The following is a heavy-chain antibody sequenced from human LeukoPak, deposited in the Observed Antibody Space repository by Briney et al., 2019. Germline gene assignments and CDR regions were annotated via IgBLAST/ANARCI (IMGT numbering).Heavy chain of an antibody. CDR2: IIPIIGTA. V-gene: IGHV1-69*05. D-gene: IGHD2-2*02. CDR3: ARDRCSSTSCYRPTSNNSFDP. J-gene: IGHJ5*02. CDR1: GGTFSSYA. Sequence: SVKVSCKASGGTFSSYAISWVRQAPGQGLEWMGGIIPIIGTANYAQKFQGRVTITTDESTSTAYMELSSLRSEDTAVYYCARDRCSSTSCYRPTSNNSFDPWGQGTLVTVSS.